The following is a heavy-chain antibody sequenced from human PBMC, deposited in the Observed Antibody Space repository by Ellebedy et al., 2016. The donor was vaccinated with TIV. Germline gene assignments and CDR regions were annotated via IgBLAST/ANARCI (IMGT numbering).Heavy chain of an antibody. D-gene: IGHD2-15*01. J-gene: IGHJ4*02. CDR2: INPSGGST. CDR1: GYTFTSYY. V-gene: IGHV1-46*01. CDR3: ARGTGSCSGGSCYPDY. Sequence: ASVKVSXKASGYTFTSYYMHWVRQAPGQGLEWMGIINPSGGSTSYAQKFQGRVTMTRDTSTSTVYMELSSLRSEDTAVYYCARGTGSCSGGSCYPDYWGQGTLVTVSS.